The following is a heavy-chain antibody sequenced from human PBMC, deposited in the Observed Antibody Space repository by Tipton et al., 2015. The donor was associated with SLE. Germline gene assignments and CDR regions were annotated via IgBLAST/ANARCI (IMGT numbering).Heavy chain of an antibody. CDR2: IYYSGST. Sequence: TLSLTCSISGGSVSTDSYYWGWVRQPPGKGLEWIGSIYYSGSTYYAPSLKSRVTISLDTSKNQFSLTLTSVTAADTGVYYCARGVAIYWITYYDYYMDVWGKGTTVTVSS. D-gene: IGHD2-2*03. J-gene: IGHJ6*03. V-gene: IGHV4-39*01. CDR3: ARGVAIYWITYYDYYMDV. CDR1: GGSVSTDSYY.